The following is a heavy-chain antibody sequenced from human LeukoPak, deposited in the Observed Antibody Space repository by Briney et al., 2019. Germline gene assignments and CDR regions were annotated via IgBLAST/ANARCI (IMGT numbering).Heavy chain of an antibody. CDR1: GYTFTSYG. CDR3: ARVTMVRGVIITKFDY. Sequence: ASVKVSCKASGYTFTSYGISWVRQAPGQGLEWMGWISAYNGNTNYAQKFQGRVTMTRDTSISTAYMELSRLRSDDTAVYYCARVTMVRGVIITKFDYWGQGTLVTVSS. D-gene: IGHD3-10*01. CDR2: ISAYNGNT. V-gene: IGHV1-18*01. J-gene: IGHJ4*02.